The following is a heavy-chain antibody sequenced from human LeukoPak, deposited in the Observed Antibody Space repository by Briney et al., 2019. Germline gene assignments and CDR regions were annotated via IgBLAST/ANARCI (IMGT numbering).Heavy chain of an antibody. D-gene: IGHD3-22*01. CDR3: ASRNYYDSSGYYYYYFDY. V-gene: IGHV3-23*01. CDR1: GFTFSDYA. CDR2: ISGSGTST. Sequence: GGSLRLSCTASGFTFSDYAMSWVRQAPGKGLEWVSGISGSGTSTYYADSVKGRFTISRDNSKNTLYLQMNSLRAEDTAVYYCASRNYYDSSGYYYYYFDYWGQGILVTVSS. J-gene: IGHJ4*02.